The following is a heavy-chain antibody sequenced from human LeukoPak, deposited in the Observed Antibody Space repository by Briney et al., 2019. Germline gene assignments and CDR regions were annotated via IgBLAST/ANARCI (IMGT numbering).Heavy chain of an antibody. CDR1: GGSTSSYY. V-gene: IGHV4-59*01. Sequence: SETLSLTCTVSGGSTSSYYWSWIRQPPGKGLEWIGYIYYSGSTNYSPSLKSRVTISVDTSKNQFSLRLSSVTAADTAVYYCGAVAGRLDYWGQGTLVTVSS. CDR3: GAVAGRLDY. D-gene: IGHD6-19*01. J-gene: IGHJ4*02. CDR2: IYYSGST.